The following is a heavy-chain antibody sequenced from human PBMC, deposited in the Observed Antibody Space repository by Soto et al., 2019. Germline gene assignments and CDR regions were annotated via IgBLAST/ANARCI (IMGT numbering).Heavy chain of an antibody. CDR1: DGSISSNNW. CDR3: ARNSYVTGGGYCDY. CDR2: IDPSGST. J-gene: IGHJ4*02. V-gene: IGHV4-4*02. Sequence: QVYLQESGPGLVKPSGTLSLTCAVSDGSISSNNWWSWVRQPPGKGLEWIGEIDPSGSTNYTPSFKRRVTISVDKSKSQFSLKLSSVTAADTAVYYCARNSYVTGGGYCDYWGQGTLVTVSS. D-gene: IGHD2-8*02.